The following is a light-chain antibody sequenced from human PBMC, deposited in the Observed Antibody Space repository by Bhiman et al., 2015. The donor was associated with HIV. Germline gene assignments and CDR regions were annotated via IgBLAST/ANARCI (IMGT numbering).Light chain of an antibody. J-gene: IGLJ2*01. Sequence: NFMLTQPHSVSGSPGKTVTISCTRSSGSIASNFVQWYQQRPGSSPTIVIYEDNQRPSEVSDRFTGSIDRSSNSASLTISGLKTEDEADYYCQSYDISLHVVFGGGTKLTVL. CDR1: SGSIASNF. V-gene: IGLV6-57*01. CDR2: EDN. CDR3: QSYDISLHVV.